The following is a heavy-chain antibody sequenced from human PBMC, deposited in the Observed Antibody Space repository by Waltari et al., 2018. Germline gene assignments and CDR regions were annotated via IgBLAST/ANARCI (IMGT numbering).Heavy chain of an antibody. Sequence: EVQLVESGGGLVQPGRSLGLSCVASGFTFDDYSLHLVRQAPGNGLEWVAGVNWNSGSIGYGDSVKGRFNISRDNARNSLYLQMSGLTSEDTALYYCAKKNDEVFDRNGLVYDAFDMWGQGTMVTVSS. CDR2: VNWNSGSI. J-gene: IGHJ3*02. D-gene: IGHD3-22*01. CDR1: GFTFDDYS. V-gene: IGHV3-9*01. CDR3: AKKNDEVFDRNGLVYDAFDM.